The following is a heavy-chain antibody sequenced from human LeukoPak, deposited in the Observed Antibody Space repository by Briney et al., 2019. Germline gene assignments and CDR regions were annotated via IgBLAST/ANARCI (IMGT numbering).Heavy chain of an antibody. CDR3: ARFGDYGRFPDY. CDR1: GFTFSSYW. Sequence: GGSLRLSCAASGFTFSSYWMNWVRQAPGKGLEWVSNTKQDGSEKYYLDSVKGRFTISRDNAENSLYLQMNSLRAEDTAVYYCARFGDYGRFPDYWGQGTLVTVSS. V-gene: IGHV3-7*01. D-gene: IGHD4-17*01. J-gene: IGHJ4*02. CDR2: TKQDGSEK.